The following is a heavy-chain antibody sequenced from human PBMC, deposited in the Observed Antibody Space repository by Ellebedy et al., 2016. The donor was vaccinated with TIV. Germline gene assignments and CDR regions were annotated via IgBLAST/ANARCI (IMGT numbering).Heavy chain of an antibody. J-gene: IGHJ5*02. CDR1: GGTFSSYA. Sequence: AASVKVSCKASGGTFSSYAISWVRQAPGQGLEWMGRIIPILGIANYAQKFQGRVTITADKSTSTAYMELSSLRSEDTAVYYCARGLFDITAAGLGKNWYDPWGQGTLVTVSS. D-gene: IGHD6-13*01. CDR2: IIPILGIA. V-gene: IGHV1-69*04. CDR3: ARGLFDITAAGLGKNWYDP.